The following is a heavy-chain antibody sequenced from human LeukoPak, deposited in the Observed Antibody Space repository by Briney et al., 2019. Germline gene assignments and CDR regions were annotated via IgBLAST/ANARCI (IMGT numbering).Heavy chain of an antibody. Sequence: GGSLRLSCAASGFTFSSYGMNWVRQAPGKGLEWVSYISPSSSTIYYADSVKGRFTISRDNAENSLYLQMNSLRAEDTAVYYCAREHTPFGSGCTAAYWGQGTLVTVSS. D-gene: IGHD6-19*01. CDR1: GFTFSSYG. CDR3: AREHTPFGSGCTAAY. CDR2: ISPSSSTI. J-gene: IGHJ4*02. V-gene: IGHV3-48*01.